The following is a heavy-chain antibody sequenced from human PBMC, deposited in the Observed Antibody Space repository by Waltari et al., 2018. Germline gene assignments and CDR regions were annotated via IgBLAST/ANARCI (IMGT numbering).Heavy chain of an antibody. CDR2: VDPEDGET. D-gene: IGHD4-17*01. CDR1: GYTFTDYY. J-gene: IGHJ4*02. V-gene: IGHV1-69-2*01. CDR3: AKSPLDYGGNGGC. Sequence: EVQLVQSGAEVKKPGATVKISCKASGYTFTDYYMHWVQQAPGKGLEWMGRVDPEDGETIYAEKFQGRVTITADTSTDTAYMELSSLRSEDTAVYYCAKSPLDYGGNGGCWGQGTLVIVSS.